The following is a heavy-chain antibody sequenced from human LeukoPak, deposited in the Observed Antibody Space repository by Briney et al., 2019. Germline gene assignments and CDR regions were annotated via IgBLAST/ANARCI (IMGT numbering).Heavy chain of an antibody. CDR1: GCTISSGGYN. D-gene: IGHD1-14*01. CDR3: ARDNRNIDY. Sequence: SQTLTLTCAASGCTISSGGYNWIWNPQGPGQGQECTLYICDSDTTYSNPFLKSRFTISVDSSKNQFSLQMTAVTAADTAVYYCARDNRNIDYWGQGTLVTVSS. V-gene: IGHV4-31*11. J-gene: IGHJ4*02. CDR2: ICDSDTT.